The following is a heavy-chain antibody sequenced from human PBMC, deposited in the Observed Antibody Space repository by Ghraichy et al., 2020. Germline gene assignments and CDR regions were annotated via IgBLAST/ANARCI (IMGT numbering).Heavy chain of an antibody. CDR2: INHSGST. D-gene: IGHD6-19*01. J-gene: IGHJ4*02. V-gene: IGHV4-34*01. CDR3: ARRIAVAGTGPYFDY. CDR1: GGSFSGYY. Sequence: SQTLSLTCAVYGGSFSGYYWSWIRQPPGKGLEWIGEINHSGSTNYNPSLKSRVTISVDTSKNQFSLKLSSVTAADTAVYYCARRIAVAGTGPYFDYWGQGTLVTVSS.